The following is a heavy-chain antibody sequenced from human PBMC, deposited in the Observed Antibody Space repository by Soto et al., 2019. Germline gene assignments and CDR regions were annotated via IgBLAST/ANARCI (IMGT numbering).Heavy chain of an antibody. J-gene: IGHJ4*02. Sequence: GWVRQPPGKGLEWIGSISFKGTTYYSPSLKSRVTISVDTSKNQFSLDLSSVTAADTAVYYCATASGYCSSTSCYVGSDFDYWGQGTLVTVSS. CDR2: ISFKGTT. CDR3: ATASGYCSSTSCYVGSDFDY. D-gene: IGHD2-2*01. V-gene: IGHV4-39*07.